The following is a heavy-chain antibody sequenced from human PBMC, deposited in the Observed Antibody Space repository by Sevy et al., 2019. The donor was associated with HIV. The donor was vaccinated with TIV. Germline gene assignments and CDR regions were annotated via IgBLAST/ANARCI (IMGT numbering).Heavy chain of an antibody. J-gene: IGHJ5*02. CDR2: ISDDGIST. CDR3: HEASQGT. V-gene: IGHV3-74*01. CDR1: GFSFNSYW. Sequence: GGSLRLSCAASGFSFNSYWMHWVRQAPGKGREWVSHISDDGISTTYADPVKGRFTISRDNAKNTPYLQMNSLRAADTALYYSHEASQGTWGQGTLDTVSS.